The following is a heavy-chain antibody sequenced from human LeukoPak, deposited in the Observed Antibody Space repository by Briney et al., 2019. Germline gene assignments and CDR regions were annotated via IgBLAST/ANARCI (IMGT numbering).Heavy chain of an antibody. CDR3: AKEAQGSPYYFDY. D-gene: IGHD1-26*01. CDR2: ISYDGSNK. J-gene: IGHJ4*02. Sequence: GGSLRLSCAASGFTFSSYWMSWVRQAPGKGLEWVAVISYDGSNKYYADSVKGRFTISRDNSKNTLYLQMNSLRAEDTAVYYCAKEAQGSPYYFDYWGQGTLVTVSS. V-gene: IGHV3-30*18. CDR1: GFTFSSYW.